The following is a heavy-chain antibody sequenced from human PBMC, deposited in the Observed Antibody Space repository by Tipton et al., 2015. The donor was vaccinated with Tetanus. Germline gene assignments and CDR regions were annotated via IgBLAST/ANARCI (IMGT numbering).Heavy chain of an antibody. CDR3: ARHPPPYYYGSGSYLDY. J-gene: IGHJ4*02. V-gene: IGHV4-4*07. CDR1: GGSMDGFY. CDR2: VYRSGVT. Sequence: TLSLTCTVSGGSMDGFYWSWIRQSAGKGLEWIGRVYRSGVTTYNPSLKSRVTMSMDASRNQFSLRLSSVTAADTAVYFCARHPPPYYYGSGSYLDYWGQGTPVTVSS. D-gene: IGHD3-10*01.